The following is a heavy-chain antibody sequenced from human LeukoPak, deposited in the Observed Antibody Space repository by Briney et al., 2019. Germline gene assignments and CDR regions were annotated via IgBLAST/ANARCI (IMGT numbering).Heavy chain of an antibody. V-gene: IGHV4-34*01. D-gene: IGHD2-2*01. CDR1: GGFFSGYY. CDR2: INRSGST. J-gene: IGHJ4*02. CDR3: ARLSTRRGLVVPAARGLDY. Sequence: SETLSLTCAVYGGFFSGYYWSWIRQPPGKGLEWIGEINRSGSTNYNPSLKSRVTISVDTSKNQFSLKLSSVTAADTAVYYCARLSTRRGLVVPAARGLDYWGQGTLVTVSS.